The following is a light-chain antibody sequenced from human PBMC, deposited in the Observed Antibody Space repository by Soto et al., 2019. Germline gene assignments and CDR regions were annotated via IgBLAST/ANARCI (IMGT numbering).Light chain of an antibody. J-gene: IGLJ2*01. CDR2: DVS. Sequence: QSALTQPPSASGSPGQSVTISCTGTSSDVGGYNYVSWYQQHPGKAPKLMIYDVSKRPSGVPDRFSGSKSGNTASLTVSWLQAEYESAYYCSSYAGSNYVVFGGGTQLTVL. CDR1: SSDVGGYNY. V-gene: IGLV2-8*01. CDR3: SSYAGSNYVV.